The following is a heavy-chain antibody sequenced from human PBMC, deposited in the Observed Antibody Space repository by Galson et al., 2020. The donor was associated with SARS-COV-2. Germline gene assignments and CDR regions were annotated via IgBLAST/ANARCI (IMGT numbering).Heavy chain of an antibody. D-gene: IGHD3-9*01. J-gene: IGHJ4*02. CDR3: ARQILAGYYSFYYFAF. CDR1: GGSISSSNYY. CDR2: IYYTDSN. V-gene: IGHV4-39*01. Sequence: SETLSLTCTVSGGSISSSNYYWVWVRQPPGEGLEWLGSIYYTDSNYYNPSLTSRVTMSVDTSRNQFSLKLSSVTAADTAVYYCARQILAGYYSFYYFAFWGQGTLVTVSS.